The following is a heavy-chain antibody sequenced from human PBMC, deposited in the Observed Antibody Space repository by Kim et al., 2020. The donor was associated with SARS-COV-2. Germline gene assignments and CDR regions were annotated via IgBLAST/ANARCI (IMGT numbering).Heavy chain of an antibody. Sequence: GGSLRLSCAASGFTFSSYCMHWVRQAPGKGLEWVAVISYDGSNKYYADSVKGRFTISRDKSKNTLYLQMNSLRAEDTAVYYCARDLGSSSWYAGAFDIWGQGTMVTVSS. CDR3: ARDLGSSSWYAGAFDI. D-gene: IGHD6-13*01. J-gene: IGHJ3*02. CDR2: ISYDGSNK. V-gene: IGHV3-33*05. CDR1: GFTFSSYC.